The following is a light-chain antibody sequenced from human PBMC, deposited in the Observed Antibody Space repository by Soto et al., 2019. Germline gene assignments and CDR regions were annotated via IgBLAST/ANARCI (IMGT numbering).Light chain of an antibody. CDR3: QQRSNWPWT. J-gene: IGKJ1*01. V-gene: IGKV3-11*01. CDR2: DAS. Sequence: EIVLTQSPATLSLSPGERATLSCRASQSVSSYVSWYQQKPGQAPRLLIYDASNRATGIPARFSGSGSGTDVTLTISSLVPEDFAVYYCQQRSNWPWTFGQGTKVEIK. CDR1: QSVSSY.